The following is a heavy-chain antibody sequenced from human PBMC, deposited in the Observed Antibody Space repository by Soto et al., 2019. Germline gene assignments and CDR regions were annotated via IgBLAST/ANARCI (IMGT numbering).Heavy chain of an antibody. CDR1: GFTFSSYD. Sequence: EVQLVESGGGLVQPGGSLRLSCAASGFTFSSYDMHWVRQATGKGLEWVSVIGTAGETYYPGSVKGRFTISRENAQNSLYLQMNSLRAGDTAVYYFARGSTMVRGVILDAFEIWGQGTMVTVSS. CDR3: ARGSTMVRGVILDAFEI. D-gene: IGHD3-10*01. CDR2: IGTAGET. V-gene: IGHV3-13*04. J-gene: IGHJ3*02.